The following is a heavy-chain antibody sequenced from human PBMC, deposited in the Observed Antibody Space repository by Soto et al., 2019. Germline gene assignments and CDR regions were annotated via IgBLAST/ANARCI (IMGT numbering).Heavy chain of an antibody. V-gene: IGHV1-69*01. J-gene: IGHJ6*02. Sequence: QVQLVQSGAEVKKPGSSVKVSCKASGGTFSSYAISWVRQAPGQGLEWMGGIIHIFGTANYAQKLQGRVTMTADESTSTADMELGSLRSEDTAVYYCAGLVTIFGLVDEIPGSYGMDVWGPVTTVTVSS. CDR2: IIHIFGTA. CDR3: AGLVTIFGLVDEIPGSYGMDV. D-gene: IGHD3-3*01. CDR1: GGTFSSYA.